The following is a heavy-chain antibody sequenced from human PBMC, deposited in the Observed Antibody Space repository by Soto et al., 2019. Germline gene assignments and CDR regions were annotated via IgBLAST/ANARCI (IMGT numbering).Heavy chain of an antibody. CDR2: ISSSGTST. V-gene: IGHV3-23*01. D-gene: IGHD4-4*01. CDR1: GFNFNGYG. CDR3: VKVSEVTTVYSVDYYGMDV. Sequence: GGSLRLSCAASGFNFNGYGMSWVRQSPGKGLEWVSGISSSGTSTNYADSVKGRFTISRDNSKDTVYLQMNSLRAEDTAVYYCVKVSEVTTVYSVDYYGMDVWGQGTTVTVSS. J-gene: IGHJ6*02.